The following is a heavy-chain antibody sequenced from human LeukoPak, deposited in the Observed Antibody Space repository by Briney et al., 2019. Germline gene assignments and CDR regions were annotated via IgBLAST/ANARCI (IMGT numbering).Heavy chain of an antibody. CDR3: ARERNYGDYGNSFDV. Sequence: ASVKVSCKASGYTFTDYYIHWMRQAPGQGLEWMGWINPKRGVTTYAQKFQGRVTMTRDTSITTAYMELTRLRSDDTTIYYCARERNYGDYGNSFDVWGQGTKVTVSS. V-gene: IGHV1-2*02. J-gene: IGHJ3*01. CDR1: GYTFTDYY. D-gene: IGHD4-17*01. CDR2: INPKRGVT.